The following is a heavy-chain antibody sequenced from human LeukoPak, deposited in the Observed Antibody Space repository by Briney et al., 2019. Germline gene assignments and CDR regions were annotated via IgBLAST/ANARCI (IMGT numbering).Heavy chain of an antibody. CDR3: ARENIPVAGTKDY. D-gene: IGHD6-19*01. CDR2: INPNSGGT. J-gene: IGHJ4*02. V-gene: IGHV1-2*02. Sequence: ASVKVSCKASGYSFTGYSMHWVRQAPGQGLEWMGWINPNSGGTKYAQKFQGRVTMTRDTSISTAYMELSRLRADDTAVYYCARENIPVAGTKDYWGQGTLVTVSS. CDR1: GYSFTGYS.